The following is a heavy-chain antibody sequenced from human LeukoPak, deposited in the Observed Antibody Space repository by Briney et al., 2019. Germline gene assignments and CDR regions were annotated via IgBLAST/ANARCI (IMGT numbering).Heavy chain of an antibody. CDR2: INHSGST. Sequence: SETLSLTCAVYGGSFSGYYWSWIRQPPGKGLEWIGEINHSGSTNYNPSLKSRVTISVDTSKNQFSLKLSSVTAADTAVYYCARGWGGTPRGFWSGYSTHYYYYYMDVWGKGTTVTVSS. D-gene: IGHD3-3*01. CDR3: ARGWGGTPRGFWSGYSTHYYYYYMDV. V-gene: IGHV4-34*01. J-gene: IGHJ6*03. CDR1: GGSFSGYY.